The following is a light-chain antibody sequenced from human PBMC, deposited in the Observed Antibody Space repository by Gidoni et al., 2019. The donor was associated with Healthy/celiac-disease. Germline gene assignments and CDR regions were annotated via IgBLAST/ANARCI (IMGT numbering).Light chain of an antibody. J-gene: IGKJ3*01. V-gene: IGKV1-39*01. CDR3: QQSYSTPFT. Sequence: DIQMPQSPSSLSASVGERVTITCRASQSISSYLNWYQQKPGKAPKLLIYAASSLQSGVPSRFSGSGSGTDFTLTISSLQPEDFATDYCQQSYSTPFTLGPGTKVDIK. CDR1: QSISSY. CDR2: AAS.